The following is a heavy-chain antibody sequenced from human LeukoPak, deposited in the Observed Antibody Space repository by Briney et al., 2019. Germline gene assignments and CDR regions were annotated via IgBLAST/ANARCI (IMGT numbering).Heavy chain of an antibody. CDR2: ISNGGTNT. CDR3: AKDFVYGSRFPRPLDY. V-gene: IGHV3-23*01. J-gene: IGHJ4*02. CDR1: GFTFSNYG. D-gene: IGHD3-3*01. Sequence: GGPLRLSCAASGFTFSNYGMTWVRQAPGRGLEWVSGISNGGTNTYYTDSVKGRFTIPRDNSRNTLYLQMNSLRADDTARYYCAKDFVYGSRFPRPLDYWGQGTLVTVSS.